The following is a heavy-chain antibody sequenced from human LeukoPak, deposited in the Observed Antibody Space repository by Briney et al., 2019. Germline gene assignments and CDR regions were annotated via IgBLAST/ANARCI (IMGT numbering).Heavy chain of an antibody. CDR1: GYTFTSYD. CDR3: ARAYMTTVTTGGY. D-gene: IGHD4-11*01. J-gene: IGHJ4*02. CDR2: MNPNSGNT. V-gene: IGHV1-8*01. Sequence: ASVKVSCTASGYTFTSYDINWVRQATGQGLEWMGWMNPNSGNTGYAQKFQGRVTMTRNTAISTAYMELSSLRSEDTAVYYCARAYMTTVTTGGYWGQGTLVTVSS.